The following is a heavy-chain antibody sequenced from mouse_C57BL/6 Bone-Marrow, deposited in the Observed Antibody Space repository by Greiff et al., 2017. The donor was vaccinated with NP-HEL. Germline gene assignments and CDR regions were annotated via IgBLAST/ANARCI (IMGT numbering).Heavy chain of an antibody. CDR3: ASLYDGYYVAPFAY. Sequence: VQLVESGGGLVQPGGSLKLSCAASGFTFSDYYMYLVRQTPEKRLEWVAYISNGGGSTYYPDTVKGRFTIARDNAKNTLYLQMSRLKSEDTAMYYCASLYDGYYVAPFAYWGQGTLVTVSA. J-gene: IGHJ3*01. V-gene: IGHV5-12*01. CDR1: GFTFSDYY. CDR2: ISNGGGST. D-gene: IGHD2-3*01.